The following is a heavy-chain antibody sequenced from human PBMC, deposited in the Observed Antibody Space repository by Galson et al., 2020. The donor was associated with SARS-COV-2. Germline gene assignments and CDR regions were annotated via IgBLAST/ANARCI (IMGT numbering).Heavy chain of an antibody. CDR3: ARHGGLGIAAAGNDYFDY. CDR2: IYPGDSDT. CDR1: GYSFTSYW. Sequence: GESLKISCKGSGYSFTSYWIGWVRPMPGKGLEWMGIIYPGDSDTRYSPSFQGQVTISADKSISTAYLQWSSLKASDTAMYYCARHGGLGIAAAGNDYFDYWGQGTLVTVSS. V-gene: IGHV5-51*01. D-gene: IGHD6-13*01. J-gene: IGHJ4*02.